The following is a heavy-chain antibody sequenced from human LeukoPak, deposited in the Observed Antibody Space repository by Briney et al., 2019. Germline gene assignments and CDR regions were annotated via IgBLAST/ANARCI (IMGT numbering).Heavy chain of an antibody. CDR1: GFTFSSYW. Sequence: AGGSLRLSCAASGFTFSSYWMNWVRQAPGKGLEWVANIKQDGSEKYYVDSVKGRFTISRDNAKNSLYLQMNSLRAEDTAVYYCAKDLYYYDSSGLLDYWGQGTLVTVSS. D-gene: IGHD3-22*01. V-gene: IGHV3-7*03. CDR3: AKDLYYYDSSGLLDY. CDR2: IKQDGSEK. J-gene: IGHJ4*02.